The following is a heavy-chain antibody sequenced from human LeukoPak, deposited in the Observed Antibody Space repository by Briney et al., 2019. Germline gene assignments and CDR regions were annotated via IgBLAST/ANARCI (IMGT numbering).Heavy chain of an antibody. D-gene: IGHD3-10*01. Sequence: SETMSLTCTVSGGSISSSSYYWGWIRQPPGKGLEWIGSIYDSGSTCYNPSHKSRVTIGVDTYKNQFSLKLSSVTAADTAVYYCARHLGGSGSYYKFLVHNWFDPWGQGTLVTVSS. CDR3: ARHLGGSGSYYKFLVHNWFDP. V-gene: IGHV4-39*01. CDR2: IYDSGST. CDR1: GGSISSSSYY. J-gene: IGHJ5*02.